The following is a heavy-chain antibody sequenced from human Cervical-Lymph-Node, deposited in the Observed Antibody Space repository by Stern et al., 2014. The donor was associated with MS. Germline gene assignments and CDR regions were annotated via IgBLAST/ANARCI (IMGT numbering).Heavy chain of an antibody. J-gene: IGHJ4*02. CDR2: MNPDSGDT. CDR1: GYTFTSDD. CDR3: TKAWDS. V-gene: IGHV1-8*01. Sequence: QVQLVESGAEVKKPGDSVSVSCKTSGYTFTSDDINWVRQAYGQGIEWMGWMNPDSGDTGYAQKFQGRLTITMDTSISTAYMELTTLRSEDTAVYYCTKAWDSWGQGTLVTVSS.